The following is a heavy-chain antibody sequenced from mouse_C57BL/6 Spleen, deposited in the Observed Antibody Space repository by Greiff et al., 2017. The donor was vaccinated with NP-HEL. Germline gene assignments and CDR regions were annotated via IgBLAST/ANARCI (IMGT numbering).Heavy chain of an antibody. J-gene: IGHJ2*01. Sequence: QVQLQQSGAELVRPGSSVKLSCKASGYTFTSYWMHWVKQRPIQGLEWIGNIDPSDSETHYNQKFKDKATLTVDKSSSTAYMQLSSLTSEDSAVYYCARGGITTHFDYWGQGTTLTVSS. CDR3: ARGGITTHFDY. CDR2: IDPSDSET. D-gene: IGHD1-1*01. CDR1: GYTFTSYW. V-gene: IGHV1-52*01.